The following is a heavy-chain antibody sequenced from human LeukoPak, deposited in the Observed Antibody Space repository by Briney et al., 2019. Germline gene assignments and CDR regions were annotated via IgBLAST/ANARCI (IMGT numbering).Heavy chain of an antibody. CDR3: SRAPSRSWFDP. CDR2: IKQDGSEK. CDR1: GFTFSSYW. J-gene: IGHJ5*02. V-gene: IGHV3-7*01. D-gene: IGHD6-13*01. Sequence: AGGSLRLSCAASGFTFSSYWMSWVRQAPGKWLEWVANIKQDGSEKYYVDSVKGRFTISRDNAKNSLYLQMNSLRAEDTAVYYCSRAPSRSWFDPWGQETLVTVSS.